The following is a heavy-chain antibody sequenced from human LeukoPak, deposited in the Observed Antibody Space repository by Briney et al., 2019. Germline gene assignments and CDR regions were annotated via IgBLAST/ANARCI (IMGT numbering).Heavy chain of an antibody. CDR1: GGSISSYY. J-gene: IGHJ4*02. CDR2: IYYSGST. CDR3: ARDPGEEEFDY. D-gene: IGHD3-16*01. V-gene: IGHV4-59*01. Sequence: PSGTLSLTCTVSGGSISSYYWSWIRQPPGKGLEWIGYIYYSGSTNYNPSLKSRVTISVDTSKNQFSLKLSSVTAADTAVYYCARDPGEEEFDYWGQGTLVTVSS.